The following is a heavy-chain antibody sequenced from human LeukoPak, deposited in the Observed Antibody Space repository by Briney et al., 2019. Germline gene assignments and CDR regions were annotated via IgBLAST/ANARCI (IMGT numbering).Heavy chain of an antibody. D-gene: IGHD5-18*01. J-gene: IGHJ4*02. CDR1: GYTFTGYY. Sequence: ASVKVSCKASGYTFTGYYMHWARQAPGQGLEWMGWINPNSGGTNYAQKFQGRVTMTRDTSISTAYMELSRLRSDDTAVYYCARDLVVDTAMVPDYWGQGTLVTVSS. V-gene: IGHV1-2*02. CDR2: INPNSGGT. CDR3: ARDLVVDTAMVPDY.